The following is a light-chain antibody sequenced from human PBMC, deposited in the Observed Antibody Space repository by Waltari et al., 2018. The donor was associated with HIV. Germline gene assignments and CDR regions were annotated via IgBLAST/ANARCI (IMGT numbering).Light chain of an antibody. CDR3: QSADTTDWV. Sequence: SYDLTQPPSVSVSPGQTARITCPGDSLPKEYVQWYQQKPGQAPVLLIYKDIKRPSGIPGRFSGSTSGTTVTLTISGVQAEDEADYYCQSADTTDWVFGGGTKLTVL. CDR1: SLPKEY. J-gene: IGLJ3*02. CDR2: KDI. V-gene: IGLV3-25*03.